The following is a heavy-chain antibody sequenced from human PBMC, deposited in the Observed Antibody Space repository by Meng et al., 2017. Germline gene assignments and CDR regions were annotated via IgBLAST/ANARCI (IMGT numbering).Heavy chain of an antibody. CDR1: GGSISSGGYY. V-gene: IGHV4-31*01. J-gene: IGHJ5*02. CDR3: ARGLRCSGGSCYSSNWFDP. D-gene: IGHD2-15*01. CDR2: IYYSGST. Sequence: QVRLRGSGPGLLQHSPPLSLTCTVSGGSISSGGYYWSWIRQHPGKGLEWIGYIYYSGSTYYNPSLKSLVTISVDTSKNQFSLKLSSVTAADTAVYYCARGLRCSGGSCYSSNWFDPWGQGTLVTVSS.